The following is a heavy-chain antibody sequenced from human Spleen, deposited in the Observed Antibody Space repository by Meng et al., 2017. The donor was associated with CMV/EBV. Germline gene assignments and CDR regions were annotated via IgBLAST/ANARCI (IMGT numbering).Heavy chain of an antibody. J-gene: IGHJ4*02. CDR3: ARDSSAIDY. V-gene: IGHV3-30-3*01. CDR2: ISYDGSNK. CDR1: GFTFGSYA. Sequence: GESLKISCAASGFTFGSYAMHWVRQAPGKGLEWVAVISYDGSNKYYADSVKGRFTISRDNSKNTLYLQMNSLRAEDTAVYYCARDSSAIDYWGQGTLVTVSS. D-gene: IGHD6-19*01.